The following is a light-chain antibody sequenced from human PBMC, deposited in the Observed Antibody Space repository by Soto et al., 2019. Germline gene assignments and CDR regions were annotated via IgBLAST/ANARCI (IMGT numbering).Light chain of an antibody. Sequence: QSALTQPASVSGSPGQSITISCTGTSSDIGSYNRVSWYQQPPGTAPQLIIYEVNNRPSGVPDRFSWSKSGNTASLTISGLQAEDEADYYCNSFTTSSTYVFGTGTKLTVL. V-gene: IGLV2-18*02. J-gene: IGLJ1*01. CDR2: EVN. CDR1: SSDIGSYNR. CDR3: NSFTTSSTYV.